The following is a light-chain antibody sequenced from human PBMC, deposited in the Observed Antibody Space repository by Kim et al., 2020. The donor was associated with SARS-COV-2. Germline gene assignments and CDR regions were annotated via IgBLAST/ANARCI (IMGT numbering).Light chain of an antibody. Sequence: NFMLTQPHSVSESPGKTVTISCTRSSGSIASNYVQWYQQRPGSAPTTVIYEDDQRPSGVPDRFSGSIDSSSNSASLTISGLKTEDEADYYCQSYDSTSMVCEGGPLLTVL. CDR3: QSYDSTSMV. CDR2: EDD. V-gene: IGLV6-57*03. CDR1: SGSIASNY. J-gene: IGLJ2*01.